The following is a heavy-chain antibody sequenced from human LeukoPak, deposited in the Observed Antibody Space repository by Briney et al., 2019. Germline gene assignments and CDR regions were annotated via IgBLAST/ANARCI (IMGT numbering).Heavy chain of an antibody. CDR2: ISSSGSTI. CDR1: GFTLSSYW. J-gene: IGHJ4*02. CDR3: ARDLGREFDY. Sequence: PGGSLTLSCPASGFTLSSYWMHWVRPAPGKGLEWVSYISSSGSTIYYADSVKGRFTIYRDNAKNSLYLQMNSVRAEDGAVYYCARDLGREFDYWGEGTLVTVSS. D-gene: IGHD3-10*01. V-gene: IGHV3-48*03.